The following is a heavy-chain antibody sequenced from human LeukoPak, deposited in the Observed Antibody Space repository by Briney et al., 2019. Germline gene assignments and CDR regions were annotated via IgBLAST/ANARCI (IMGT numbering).Heavy chain of an antibody. CDR1: GGSISSGSYY. Sequence: PSQTLSLTCTVSGGSISSGSYYWSWIRQPPGKGLEWIGYIYYSGSTNYNPSLKSRVTISVDTSKNQFSLKLSSVTAADTAVYYCAGVPVYYDSSGYYETTKGFDYWGQGTLVTVSS. D-gene: IGHD3-22*01. V-gene: IGHV4-61*01. CDR3: AGVPVYYDSSGYYETTKGFDY. CDR2: IYYSGST. J-gene: IGHJ4*02.